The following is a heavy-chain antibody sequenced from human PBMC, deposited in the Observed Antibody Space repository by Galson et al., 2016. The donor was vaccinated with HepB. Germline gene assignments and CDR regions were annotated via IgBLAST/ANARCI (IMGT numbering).Heavy chain of an antibody. CDR3: ARDETGYCRSTSCYTYYHGMDV. CDR2: MWYDGGDK. Sequence: SLRLSCAASGFTFRSYALHWVRQAPGKGLAWVAVMWYDGGDKYYADSVKGRFTISRDNSKNTLYLQMNSLRAEDTAVYYCARDETGYCRSTSCYTYYHGMDVWGQGTTVTVS. V-gene: IGHV3-33*01. D-gene: IGHD2-2*02. CDR1: GFTFRSYA. J-gene: IGHJ6*02.